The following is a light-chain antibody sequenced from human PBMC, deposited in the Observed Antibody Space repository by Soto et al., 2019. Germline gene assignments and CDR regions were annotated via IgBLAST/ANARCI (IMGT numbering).Light chain of an antibody. V-gene: IGKV1-39*01. CDR1: QSISTY. CDR2: AAS. J-gene: IGKJ5*01. CDR3: HQSYSTPPHT. Sequence: DINMNQSPSSVSACVGGRVRSSCRASQSISTYLHWYQETPGKAPKLLIYAASILQSGVPSRFSGGGSGTDFTLTISSLLPEDFATYFCHQSYSTPPHTFCQVTRLEI.